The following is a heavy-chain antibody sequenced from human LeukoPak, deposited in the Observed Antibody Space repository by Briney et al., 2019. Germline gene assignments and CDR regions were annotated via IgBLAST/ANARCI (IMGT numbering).Heavy chain of an antibody. CDR2: IRSKTDHGTT. D-gene: IGHD2-2*01. Sequence: GGSLRLSCAASGFTFDDYGMSWVRQAPGKGLEWVGRIRSKTDHGTTDYAAPVKGRFTISRDDSKNTLFLQMNSLKTEDTAVCYCTTVGYCDSTSCSAFDIWGQGTMVTVSS. V-gene: IGHV3-15*01. J-gene: IGHJ3*02. CDR1: GFTFDDYG. CDR3: TTVGYCDSTSCSAFDI.